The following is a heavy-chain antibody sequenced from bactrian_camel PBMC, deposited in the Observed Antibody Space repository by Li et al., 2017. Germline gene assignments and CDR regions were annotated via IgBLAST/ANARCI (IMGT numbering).Heavy chain of an antibody. D-gene: IGHD6*01. Sequence: VQLVESGGGSVQAGGALRLSCVASEGIMDTYCMGWFRQYPGKGREGVSAMDIDGQVSHVDSVKGRFTISQDSARNTVYLQMNNLQPEDTATYYCAEGRGSRGEHCYSLSYWGQGTQVTVS. V-gene: IGHV3S23*01. CDR1: EGIMDTYC. J-gene: IGHJ4*01. CDR2: MDIDGQV. CDR3: AEGRGSRGEHCYSLSY.